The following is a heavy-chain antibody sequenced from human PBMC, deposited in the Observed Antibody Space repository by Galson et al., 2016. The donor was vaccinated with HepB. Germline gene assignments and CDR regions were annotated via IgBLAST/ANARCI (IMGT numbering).Heavy chain of an antibody. CDR3: AKRHEYCPPVGCSVDY. Sequence: SLRLSCAASGFTFSNYGMHWVRQAPGKGLEWVAADSMDGRRKFYADSVKGRFTISRDNSNNMLFLQMSNLRPDDTAVYYCAKRHEYCPPVGCSVDYWGQGTLVFVSS. J-gene: IGHJ4*02. V-gene: IGHV3-30*18. CDR2: DSMDGRRK. CDR1: GFTFSNYG. D-gene: IGHD2/OR15-2a*01.